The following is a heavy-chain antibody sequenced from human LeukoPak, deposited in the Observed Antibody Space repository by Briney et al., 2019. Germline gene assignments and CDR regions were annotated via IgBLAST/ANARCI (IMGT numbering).Heavy chain of an antibody. CDR1: GGSISSYY. J-gene: IGHJ4*02. CDR3: ARARGGYSFGYVDY. Sequence: TSETLSLTCTVSGGSISSYYWSWIRQPAGTALEWIGRIYPSGNTNFNPSLMSRVTMSIDTSKNQFSLKLSSVTAADTAVYYCARARGGYSFGYVDYWGQGTLVTVSS. V-gene: IGHV4-4*07. D-gene: IGHD5-18*01. CDR2: IYPSGNT.